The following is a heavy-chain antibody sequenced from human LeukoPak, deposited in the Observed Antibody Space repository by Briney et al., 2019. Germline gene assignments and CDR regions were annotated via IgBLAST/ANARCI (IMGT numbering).Heavy chain of an antibody. CDR2: INWNTNSI. J-gene: IGHJ3*02. CDR3: AKGSSGWSTDAFDI. Sequence: AGGSLRLSCAASGFTFDDYAMHWVRRAPGKGLEWVSGINWNTNSIKYADSVKGRFTISRDNAKNSLYLQMNSLRAEDTAFYYCAKGSSGWSTDAFDIWGQGIMVTVSS. V-gene: IGHV3-9*01. CDR1: GFTFDDYA. D-gene: IGHD6-19*01.